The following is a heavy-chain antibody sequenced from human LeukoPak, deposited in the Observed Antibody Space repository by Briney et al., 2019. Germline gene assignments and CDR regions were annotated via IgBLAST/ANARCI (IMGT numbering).Heavy chain of an antibody. Sequence: GASVKVSCKASGYTFTDYYIHWVRQAPGQGLEWIGIINSSGGSTSYAQKFQGRVTMTRDTSTSTVYMELSSLRSDDTAVYYCARGVVATLQYYYYYIDVWDKGTTVTVSS. V-gene: IGHV1-46*01. CDR3: ARGVVATLQYYYYYIDV. D-gene: IGHD2-21*02. CDR1: GYTFTDYY. CDR2: INSSGGST. J-gene: IGHJ6*03.